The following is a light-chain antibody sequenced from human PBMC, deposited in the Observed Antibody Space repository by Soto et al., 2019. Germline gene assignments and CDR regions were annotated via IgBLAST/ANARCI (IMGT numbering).Light chain of an antibody. V-gene: IGKV1-5*03. CDR2: KAS. J-gene: IGKJ1*01. CDR3: QQYNSFPT. CDR1: QSISSW. Sequence: DIQMTQSPSTLSASVGDRVTITCRASQSISSWLAWYQQKPGKPPKLLIYKASSLETGVPSRFSGSRSGTEFTLTISSLQPDDFAAYYCQQYNSFPTFGQRTKVEIK.